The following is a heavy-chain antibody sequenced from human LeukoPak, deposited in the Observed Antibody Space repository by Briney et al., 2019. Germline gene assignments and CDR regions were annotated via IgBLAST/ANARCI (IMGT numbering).Heavy chain of an antibody. CDR1: GFTFTSSA. V-gene: IGHV1-58*01. J-gene: IGHJ5*02. Sequence: SVKVSCKASGFTFTSSAVQWVRQARGQRLEWIGWIVVGSGNTNYAQKFQERVTITRDMSTSTAYMELSSLRSEDTAVYYCAARGYCSGVSCPYLNWFDPWGQGTLVTVSS. CDR2: IVVGSGNT. D-gene: IGHD2-15*01. CDR3: AARGYCSGVSCPYLNWFDP.